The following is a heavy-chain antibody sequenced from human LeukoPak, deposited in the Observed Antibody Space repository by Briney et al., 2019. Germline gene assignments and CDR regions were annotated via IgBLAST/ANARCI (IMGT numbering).Heavy chain of an antibody. CDR3: SRTQTTEYYYYYMDV. J-gene: IGHJ6*03. D-gene: IGHD4-17*01. Sequence: ASVKVSCKASGYTFTSYYMHWVRQAPAQGLEWMGIINTSGGSTSYAQKFQGRVTMTRDMSTSTVYTELSSLRSEDTAAYYCSRTQTTEYYYYYMDVWGKGTTVTVSS. CDR2: INTSGGST. CDR1: GYTFTSYY. V-gene: IGHV1-46*01.